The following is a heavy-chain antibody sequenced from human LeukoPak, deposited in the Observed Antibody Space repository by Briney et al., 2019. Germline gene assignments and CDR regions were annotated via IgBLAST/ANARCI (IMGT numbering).Heavy chain of an antibody. J-gene: IGHJ4*02. V-gene: IGHV3-30-3*01. CDR1: GFTFIPYS. Sequence: GGSLRLSCAASGFTFIPYSMHWVRQAPGKGLEWVAVISSDGRNIYYADSVKGRFTISRDNSKNTLYLQMNSLRAEDMAVYYCARDRIMPSAGEPFDYWGQGTLVTVSS. CDR3: ARDRIMPSAGEPFDY. D-gene: IGHD2-2*01. CDR2: ISSDGRNI.